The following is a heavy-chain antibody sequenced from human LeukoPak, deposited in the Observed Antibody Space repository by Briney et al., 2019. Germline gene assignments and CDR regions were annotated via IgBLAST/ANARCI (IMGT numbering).Heavy chain of an antibody. CDR2: INPNSGGT. Sequence: ASVKVSCKASGYTFTGYYMHWVRQAPGQGLEWMGWINPNSGGTNYTQKFQGRVTMTRDTSISTVYMELSRLRSDDTAVYYCARVYYDSSGYYIDYWGQGTLVTVSS. J-gene: IGHJ4*02. CDR1: GYTFTGYY. D-gene: IGHD3-22*01. V-gene: IGHV1-2*02. CDR3: ARVYYDSSGYYIDY.